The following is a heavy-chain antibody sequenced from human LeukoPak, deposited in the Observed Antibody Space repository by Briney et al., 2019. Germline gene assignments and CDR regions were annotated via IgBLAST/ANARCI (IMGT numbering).Heavy chain of an antibody. V-gene: IGHV3-48*04. CDR2: ISSSGSSM. D-gene: IGHD1-26*01. CDR1: GFTFSSHS. J-gene: IGHJ4*02. Sequence: PGGSLRLSCAASGFTFSSHSMHWVRQAPGKGLEWVSYISSSGSSMYYADSVKGRFTISRDNAKNSLYLQMNSLRAGDTAVYYCARGGRGSYSFDYWGQGTLDTVSS. CDR3: ARGGRGSYSFDY.